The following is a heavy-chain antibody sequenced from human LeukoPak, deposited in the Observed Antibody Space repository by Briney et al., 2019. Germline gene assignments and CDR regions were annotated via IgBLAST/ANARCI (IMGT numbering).Heavy chain of an antibody. V-gene: IGHV3-23*01. J-gene: IGHJ4*02. D-gene: IGHD4-17*01. CDR3: TKDIGFYGARRDY. Sequence: GGSLRLSCAASGFTFSISWMHWVRQAPGKGLEWVSAFSSGVSTYYADSVKGRFTISRDNSQNTLYLQMNSLRAEDTAVYYCTKDIGFYGARRDYWGQGTLVTVSS. CDR1: GFTFSISW. CDR2: FSSGVST.